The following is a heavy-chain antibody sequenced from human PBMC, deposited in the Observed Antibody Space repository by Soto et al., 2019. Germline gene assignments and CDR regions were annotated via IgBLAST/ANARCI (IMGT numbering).Heavy chain of an antibody. CDR2: IDPSDSYT. CDR3: ATPRGYCSSTSCSRDGWFDP. CDR1: GYSFTSYW. Sequence: GESLKISCKGSGYSFTSYWISWVRQMPGKGLEWMGRIDPSDSYTNYSPSFQGHVTISADKSISTAYLQWSSLKASDTAMYYCATPRGYCSSTSCSRDGWFDPWGQGTLVTVS. D-gene: IGHD2-2*01. V-gene: IGHV5-10-1*01. J-gene: IGHJ5*02.